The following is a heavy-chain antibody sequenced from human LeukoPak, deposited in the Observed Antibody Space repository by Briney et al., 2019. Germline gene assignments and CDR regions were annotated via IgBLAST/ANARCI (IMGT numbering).Heavy chain of an antibody. CDR2: ISAYNGNT. Sequence: ASVKVSCKASGYTFTSYGISWVRQAPGQGLEWMGWISAYNGNTNYAQKLQGRVTMTTDTSTSTAYMELRSLRSDDTAVYYCAGDAVPQQWLVRYFDYWGQGTLVTVSS. D-gene: IGHD6-19*01. CDR3: AGDAVPQQWLVRYFDY. J-gene: IGHJ4*02. CDR1: GYTFTSYG. V-gene: IGHV1-18*01.